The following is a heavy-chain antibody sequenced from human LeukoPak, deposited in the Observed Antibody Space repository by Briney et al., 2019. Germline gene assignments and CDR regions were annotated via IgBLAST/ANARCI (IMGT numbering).Heavy chain of an antibody. CDR1: GYTFTSYY. D-gene: IGHD6-19*01. CDR2: INPNSGGT. CDR3: ARSLGYSSGWPLDY. Sequence: ASVKVSCKASGYTFTSYYMHWVRQAPGQGLEWMGWINPNSGGTNYAQKFQGRVTMTRDTSISTAYMELSRLRSDDTAVYYCARSLGYSSGWPLDYWGQGTLVTVSS. J-gene: IGHJ4*02. V-gene: IGHV1-2*02.